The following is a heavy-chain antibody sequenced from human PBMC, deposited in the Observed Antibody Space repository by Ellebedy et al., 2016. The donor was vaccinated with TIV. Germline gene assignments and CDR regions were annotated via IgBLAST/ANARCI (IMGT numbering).Heavy chain of an antibody. CDR2: ISSSGNYR. CDR1: GFTFSDYS. CDR3: AREKSGHKWNDGFDS. Sequence: GESLKISCAASGFTFSDYSMNWVRQAPGEGLEWVSSISSSGNYRYHGDSVKGRFTISRDNAKNSLYLQMNSLRGEDTAVYYCAREKSGHKWNDGFDSWGQGTLVTVSS. V-gene: IGHV3-21*01. J-gene: IGHJ4*02. D-gene: IGHD1-1*01.